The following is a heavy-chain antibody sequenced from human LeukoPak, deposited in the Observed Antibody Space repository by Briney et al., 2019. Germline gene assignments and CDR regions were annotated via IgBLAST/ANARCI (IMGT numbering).Heavy chain of an antibody. CDR3: ARDDFDYNDLVSVIHI. V-gene: IGHV4-61*02. Sequence: PSETLSLTCTVSGGSVNSGRYYWSWIRQPAGKGLEWIGRIYTSGSTNYNPSFKSRVTMSVDTSKNQFSLRLSSVTAADTAVYYCARDDFDYNDLVSVIHIWGQGTMVTVSS. CDR1: GGSVNSGRYY. D-gene: IGHD3-3*01. CDR2: IYTSGST. J-gene: IGHJ3*02.